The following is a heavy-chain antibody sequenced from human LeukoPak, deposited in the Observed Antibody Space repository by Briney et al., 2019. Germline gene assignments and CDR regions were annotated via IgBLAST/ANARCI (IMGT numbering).Heavy chain of an antibody. CDR2: TYPGDSDT. CDR1: GYSFTSYW. Sequence: GESLKISCKGSGYSFTSYWIGWVRQMPGKGLEWMGITYPGDSDTRYSPSFQGQVTISADKSISTAYLQWSSLKASDTAMYYCARRFHDFWSGPLNYFDYWGQGTLVTVSS. V-gene: IGHV5-51*01. CDR3: ARRFHDFWSGPLNYFDY. J-gene: IGHJ4*02. D-gene: IGHD3-3*01.